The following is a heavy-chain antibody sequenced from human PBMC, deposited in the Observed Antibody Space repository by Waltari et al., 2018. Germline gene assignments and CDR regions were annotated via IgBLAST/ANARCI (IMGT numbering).Heavy chain of an antibody. V-gene: IGHV3-23*01. J-gene: IGHJ4*02. CDR2: ISGSGGST. CDR3: ARDGGANPFDY. D-gene: IGHD1-26*01. Sequence: EVQLLESGGGLVQPGGSLRLSCAASGYTFSSYAMSWVRQAPGKGVEWVSAISGSGGSTYYADSVKGRFTISRDNSKNTLYLQMNSLRAEDTAVYYCARDGGANPFDYWGQGTLVTVSS. CDR1: GYTFSSYA.